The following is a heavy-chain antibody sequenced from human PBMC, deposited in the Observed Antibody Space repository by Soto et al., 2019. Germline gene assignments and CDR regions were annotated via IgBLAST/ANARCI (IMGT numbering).Heavy chain of an antibody. CDR3: ARGARMASLDY. V-gene: IGHV4-4*02. D-gene: IGHD6-6*01. J-gene: IGHJ4*02. CDR1: SGSISSSNW. CDR2: IYHSGST. Sequence: PSETLSLTCAVSSGSISSSNWWSWVRQPPGKELEWIGEIYHSGSTNYNPSLKSRVTISVDKSKNQCSLKLGSVTTADTAVYYYARGARMASLDYCGQGTLVTVPP.